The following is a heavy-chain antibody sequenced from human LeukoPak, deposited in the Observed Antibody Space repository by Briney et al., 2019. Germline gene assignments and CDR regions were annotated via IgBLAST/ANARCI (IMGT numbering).Heavy chain of an antibody. CDR1: GLTFRATW. CDR3: ATARNFRFEY. J-gene: IGHJ4*02. Sequence: GGSLRLSCATSGLTFRATWMHWVRQAPGKGLMWVSRMNGEGTTIDYADSVKGRFTVSRDYAKNTVSLQMNNLRTEDTALYFCATARNFRFEYWGQGSLVIVSA. D-gene: IGHD1-7*01. V-gene: IGHV3-74*01. CDR2: MNGEGTTI.